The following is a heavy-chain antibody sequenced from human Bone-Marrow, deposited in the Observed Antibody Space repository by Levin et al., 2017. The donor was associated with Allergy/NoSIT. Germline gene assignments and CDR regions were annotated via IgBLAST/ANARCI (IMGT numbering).Heavy chain of an antibody. CDR3: ARMNVRDSGYTY. J-gene: IGHJ4*02. CDR1: GFSLSTGGMR. CDR2: IDWDDDK. D-gene: IGHD5-12*01. Sequence: SGPTLVKPTQTLTLTCTFSGFSLSTGGMRVSWIRQPPGKALEWLARIDWDDDKFYNTSLKTRLTISKDTSKNQVVLTMTNMDPVDTATYYCARMNVRDSGYTYWGQGTLVTVSS. V-gene: IGHV2-70*04.